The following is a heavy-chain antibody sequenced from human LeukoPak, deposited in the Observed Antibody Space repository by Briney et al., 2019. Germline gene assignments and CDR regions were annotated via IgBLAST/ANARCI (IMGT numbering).Heavy chain of an antibody. CDR1: GFTFSRYS. V-gene: IGHV3-48*02. D-gene: IGHD5-18*01. J-gene: IGHJ3*02. CDR3: ARMSQRAFDI. Sequence: PGGSLRLSCAASGFTFSRYSMSWVRQAPGKGLEGVSYISSSSDTISGADSVKGRFTISRDNAKNSLYLQMSSLRDEDTAVYYCARMSQRAFDIWGQGTMVTVSS. CDR2: ISSSSDTI.